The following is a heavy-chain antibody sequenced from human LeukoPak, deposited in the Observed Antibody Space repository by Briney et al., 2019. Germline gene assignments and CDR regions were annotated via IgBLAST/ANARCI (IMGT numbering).Heavy chain of an antibody. CDR2: IGGSGGT. CDR1: GFTFSSYA. J-gene: IGHJ4*02. D-gene: IGHD3-16*01. Sequence: PGGSLRLPCAASGFTFSSYAMNWVRQASGKGLEWVSAIGGSGGTYHADSVKGRFTISRDISKNTLYLRMNSLRAEDTAVYYCAKESGSYAKPFDYWGQGTLVTVSS. CDR3: AKESGSYAKPFDY. V-gene: IGHV3-23*01.